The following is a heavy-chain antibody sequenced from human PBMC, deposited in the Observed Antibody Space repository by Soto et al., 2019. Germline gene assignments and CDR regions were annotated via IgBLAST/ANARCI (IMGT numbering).Heavy chain of an antibody. D-gene: IGHD3-22*01. CDR3: ARDPRYYDSSGYSDY. Sequence: ASVKVSCKASGYTFTSYYMHWVRQAPGQGLEWMGIINPSGGSTSYAQKFQGRVTMTRDTSTSTVYMELSSLRSEDTAVYYCARDPRYYDSSGYSDYWGQGTLVTVSS. J-gene: IGHJ4*02. V-gene: IGHV1-46*01. CDR2: INPSGGST. CDR1: GYTFTSYY.